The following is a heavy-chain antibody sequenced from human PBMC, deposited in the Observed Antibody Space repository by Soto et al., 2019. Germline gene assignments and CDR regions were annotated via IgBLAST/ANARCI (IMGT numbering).Heavy chain of an antibody. CDR3: AKDRKSLGYYDILTGYYPAWFDP. D-gene: IGHD3-9*01. CDR2: ISGSGGST. Sequence: GGSLRLSCAASGFTFSSYAMSWVRQAPGKGLEWVSAISGSGGSTYYADSVKGRFTISRDNSKNTLYLQMNSLRAEDTAVYYCAKDRKSLGYYDILTGYYPAWFDPWGQGTLVTVSS. V-gene: IGHV3-23*01. J-gene: IGHJ5*02. CDR1: GFTFSSYA.